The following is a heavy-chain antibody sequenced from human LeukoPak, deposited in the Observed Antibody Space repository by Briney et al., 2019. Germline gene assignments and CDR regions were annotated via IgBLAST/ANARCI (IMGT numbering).Heavy chain of an antibody. Sequence: VASVKVSCKASGYTFTSYYMHWVRQAPGQGLEWMGIINPSGGSTSYAQKFQGRGTMTRDTSTSTVYMELSSLRSEDTAVYYCARDRYYDFWSGYPQDPLHYYGMDVWGQGTTVTVSS. CDR1: GYTFTSYY. J-gene: IGHJ6*02. CDR3: ARDRYYDFWSGYPQDPLHYYGMDV. V-gene: IGHV1-46*01. CDR2: INPSGGST. D-gene: IGHD3-3*01.